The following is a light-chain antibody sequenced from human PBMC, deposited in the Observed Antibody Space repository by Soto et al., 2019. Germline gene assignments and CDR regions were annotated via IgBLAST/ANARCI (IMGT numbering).Light chain of an antibody. V-gene: IGLV1-44*01. CDR2: STH. CDR3: AAWDDSLNGPV. CDR1: SSNIGNNT. J-gene: IGLJ3*02. Sequence: QSVLTQPPSASGTNGQRVTISCSGSSSNIGNNTVNWYQQFPETAPRLLIYSTHQRPSGVPDRFSGSNSGTSASLAISRLQSEDVADYDYAAWDDSLNGPVFCGGPNLTVL.